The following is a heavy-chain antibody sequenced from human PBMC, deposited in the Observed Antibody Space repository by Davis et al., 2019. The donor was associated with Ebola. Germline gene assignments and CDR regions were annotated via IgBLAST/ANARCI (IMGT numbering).Heavy chain of an antibody. D-gene: IGHD4/OR15-4a*01. CDR3: VRDRDYGGGYYHRSYWYFDL. CDR1: GFTFTDHH. CDR2: SKYKANSYTT. V-gene: IGHV3-72*01. J-gene: IGHJ2*01. Sequence: GGSLRLSCAASGFTFTDHHMDCVRQAPWKGLEWIGRSKYKANSYTTQYAASVKGRFTISRDDSKNSLYLLMNSLKTEDSAVYYCVRDRDYGGGYYHRSYWYFDLWGRGTLVTVSS.